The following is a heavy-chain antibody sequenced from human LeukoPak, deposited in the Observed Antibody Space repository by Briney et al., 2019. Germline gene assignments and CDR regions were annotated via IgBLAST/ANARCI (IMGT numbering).Heavy chain of an antibody. J-gene: IGHJ5*02. CDR2: MNPNSGNT. CDR3: AREDYDYVWGSYSGKNWFDP. CDR1: GYTFTSYD. V-gene: IGHV1-18*01. Sequence: ASVKVSCKASGYTFTSYDINWVRQATGQGLEWMGWMNPNSGNTNYAQKLQGRVTMTTDTSTSTAYMELRSLRSDDTAVYYCAREDYDYVWGSYSGKNWFDPWGQGTLVTVSS. D-gene: IGHD3-16*01.